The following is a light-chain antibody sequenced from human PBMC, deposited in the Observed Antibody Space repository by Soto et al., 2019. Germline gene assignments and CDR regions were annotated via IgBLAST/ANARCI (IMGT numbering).Light chain of an antibody. J-gene: IGKJ4*01. CDR2: DAS. V-gene: IGKV3-11*01. CDR1: QSVSGY. CDR3: QQRRNWPYLT. Sequence: EIVLTQSPDTLSLSPGERATLSCRASQSVSGYLGWYQQKPGQAPRLLIYDASNRAYGVPARFRGSGSGTNFTLPIASLEPDDFGVYYCQQRRNWPYLTFGGGTRV.